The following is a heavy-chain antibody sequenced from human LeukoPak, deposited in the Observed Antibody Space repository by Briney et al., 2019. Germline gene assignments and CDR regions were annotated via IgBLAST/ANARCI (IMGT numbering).Heavy chain of an antibody. Sequence: GGSLRLSCAASGFPFSSYWMHWVRQAPGKGLVWVSRINIDGSNTNYADSVKGRFTISRDNAENTLYLQMDSLRAEDTAVYYCARSLGGAYDYWGQRTLCTASS. CDR3: ARSLGGAYDY. J-gene: IGHJ4*02. CDR2: INIDGSNT. CDR1: GFPFSSYW. D-gene: IGHD1-26*01. V-gene: IGHV3-74*01.